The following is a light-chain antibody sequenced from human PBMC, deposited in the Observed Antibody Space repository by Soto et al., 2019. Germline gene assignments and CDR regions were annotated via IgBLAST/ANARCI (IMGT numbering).Light chain of an antibody. CDR1: QTVNSDY. CDR3: HQFGYSPRT. V-gene: IGKV3-20*01. CDR2: ATS. Sequence: EIVLTQSPGTLSLSPGETATLSCRASQTVNSDYLAWFQQRPGQAPRLLIFATSRRATDIPDRFSGSGSGTDSTLAIRRLEPEDFAVYYCHQFGYSPRTFGQGTKVE. J-gene: IGKJ1*01.